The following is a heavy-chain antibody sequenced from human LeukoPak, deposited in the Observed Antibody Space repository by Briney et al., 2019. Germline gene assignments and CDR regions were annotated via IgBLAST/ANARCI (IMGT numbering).Heavy chain of an antibody. D-gene: IGHD6-19*01. CDR1: GYTFTGYH. CDR2: INPNSGGT. CDR3: ARDSSGIAVAGNFDY. V-gene: IGHV1-2*02. Sequence: GASVKVSCKASGYTFTGYHMHWVRQAPGQGLEWMGWINPNSGGTNYAQKFQGRVTMTRDTSISTAYMELSRLRSDDTAVYYCARDSSGIAVAGNFDYWGQGTLVTVSS. J-gene: IGHJ4*02.